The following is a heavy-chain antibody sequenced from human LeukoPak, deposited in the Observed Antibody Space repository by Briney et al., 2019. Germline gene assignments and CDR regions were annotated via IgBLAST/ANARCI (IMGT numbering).Heavy chain of an antibody. CDR2: IYYSGST. V-gene: IGHV4-39*07. J-gene: IGHJ4*02. Sequence: DPSETLSLTCTVSGGSISSSSYYWGWIRQPPGKGLEWIGSIYYSGSTYYNPSLKSRVTISVDTSKNQFSLKLSSVTAADTAGYYCARGERGGYCSGGSCYGTNYFDYWGQGTLVTVSS. CDR3: ARGERGGYCSGGSCYGTNYFDY. CDR1: GGSISSSSYY. D-gene: IGHD2-15*01.